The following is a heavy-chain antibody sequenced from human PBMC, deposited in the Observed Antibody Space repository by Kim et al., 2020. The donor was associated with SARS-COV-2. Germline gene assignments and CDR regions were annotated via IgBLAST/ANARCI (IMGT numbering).Heavy chain of an antibody. Sequence: SYANSVQGRFSISKDNAKNTLYLRSNSLRAEDTAVYYCARDLAVTRTGGYYWGQRILVTVSS. V-gene: IGHV3-74*01. CDR3: ARDLAVTRTGGYY. J-gene: IGHJ4*02. D-gene: IGHD6-19*01.